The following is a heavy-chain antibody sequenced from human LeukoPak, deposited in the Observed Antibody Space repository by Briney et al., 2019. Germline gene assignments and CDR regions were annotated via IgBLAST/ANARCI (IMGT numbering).Heavy chain of an antibody. CDR3: ARAKIVVVPAARVASAFDI. CDR2: INHSGST. J-gene: IGHJ3*02. Sequence: SETLSLTCAVYGGSFSGYYWSWIRQPPGKGLEWIGEINHSGSTNYNPSLKSRVTISVGTSKNQFSLKLSSVTAADTAVYYCARAKIVVVPAARVASAFDIWGQGTMVTVSS. CDR1: GGSFSGYY. D-gene: IGHD2-2*01. V-gene: IGHV4-34*01.